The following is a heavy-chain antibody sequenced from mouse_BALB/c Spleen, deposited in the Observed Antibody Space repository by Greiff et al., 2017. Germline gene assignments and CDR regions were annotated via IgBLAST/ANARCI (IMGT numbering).Heavy chain of an antibody. CDR2: ISSGSSTI. Sequence: EVQLVESGGGLVQPGGSRKLSCAASGFTFSSFGMHWVRQAPEKGLEWVAYISSGSSTIYYADTVKGRFTISRDNPKNTLFLQMTSLRSEDTAMYYCAGGGNWGYYFDYWGQGTTLTVSS. D-gene: IGHD4-1*01. CDR3: AGGGNWGYYFDY. V-gene: IGHV5-17*02. CDR1: GFTFSSFG. J-gene: IGHJ2*01.